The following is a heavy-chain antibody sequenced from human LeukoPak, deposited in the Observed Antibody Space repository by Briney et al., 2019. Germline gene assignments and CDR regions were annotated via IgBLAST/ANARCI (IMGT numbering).Heavy chain of an antibody. V-gene: IGHV3-21*01. CDR1: GFTFSSYS. D-gene: IGHD2-2*01. CDR2: ISSSSSYV. CDR3: ASIYCSSTSCYSADY. Sequence: GGSLRLSCAASGFTFSSYSMNWVRQAPGKGLEWVSSISSSSSYVYYADSVKGRFTISRDNAKNSLYLQMNSLRAEDTAVYYCASIYCSSTSCYSADYWGQGTLVTVSS. J-gene: IGHJ4*02.